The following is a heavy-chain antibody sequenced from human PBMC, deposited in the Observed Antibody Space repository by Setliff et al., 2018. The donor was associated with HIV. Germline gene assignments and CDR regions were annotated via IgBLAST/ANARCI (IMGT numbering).Heavy chain of an antibody. V-gene: IGHV4-39*01. CDR2: VHYSGNT. CDR3: ARLGDNSDWRSNYFFYYMDV. D-gene: IGHD3-22*01. Sequence: ASETLSLTCTLFGGSISTVTYYWAWIRQPPGKGLEWIGNVHYSGNTYYTSSLQSRVIISADTSKSQFYLSLISMTAADSAVYYCARLGDNSDWRSNYFFYYMDVWGKGTTVTVSS. CDR1: GGSISTVTYY. J-gene: IGHJ6*03.